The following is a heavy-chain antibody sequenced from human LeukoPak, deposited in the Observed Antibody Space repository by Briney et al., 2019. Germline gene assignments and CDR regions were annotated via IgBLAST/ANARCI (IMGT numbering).Heavy chain of an antibody. D-gene: IGHD3-22*01. J-gene: IGHJ4*02. CDR1: GFTFNSYA. V-gene: IGHV3-23*01. CDR2: ITGSSDQT. Sequence: GESLRLSCAASGFTFNSYAMNWVRQAPGKGLEWVSLITGSSDQTYYADSVKGRFTISRDSSKNTLYLQMNSLRADDTAVYYCATDRIYDSSGYYRFDYWGQGTLVTVSS. CDR3: ATDRIYDSSGYYRFDY.